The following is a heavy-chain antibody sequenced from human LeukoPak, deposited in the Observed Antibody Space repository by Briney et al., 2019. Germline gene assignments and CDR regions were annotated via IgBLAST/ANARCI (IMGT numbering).Heavy chain of an antibody. CDR1: GGSFSVYY. D-gene: IGHD2-2*01. J-gene: IGHJ6*02. V-gene: IGHV4-34*01. CDR2: INHSGTT. CDR3: ARYTPREAPKPIEQVPGAGPHYGMDV. Sequence: PSETLSLTCAVYGGSFSVYYWSWIRQPPGEGLQWIAEINHSGTTNYNPSLKSRVTISIDTSKNQFSLKLSSVTAADTAVYYCARYTPREAPKPIEQVPGAGPHYGMDVWGQGATVTVSS.